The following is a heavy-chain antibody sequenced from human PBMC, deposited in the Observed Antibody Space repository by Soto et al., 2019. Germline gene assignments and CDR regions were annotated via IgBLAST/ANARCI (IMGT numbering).Heavy chain of an antibody. CDR2: INPNSGGT. CDR3: ARGPRAIWSGPKRPNHAFDI. J-gene: IGHJ3*02. CDR1: GYTFTGYY. V-gene: IGHV1-2*04. D-gene: IGHD3-3*01. Sequence: ASVKVSCKASGYTFTGYYMHWVRQAPGQGLEWMGWINPNSGGTNYAQKFQGWVTMTRDTSISTAYMELSRLRSDDTAVYYCARGPRAIWSGPKRPNHAFDIWGQGTMVTVSS.